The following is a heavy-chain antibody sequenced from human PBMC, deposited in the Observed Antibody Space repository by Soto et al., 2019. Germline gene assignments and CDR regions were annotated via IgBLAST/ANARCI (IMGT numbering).Heavy chain of an antibody. D-gene: IGHD6-13*01. CDR1: GGSISSYY. J-gene: IGHJ4*02. V-gene: IGHV4-59*08. Sequence: SETLSLTCTVSGGSISSYYWSWIRQPPGKGLEWNGYIYYSGSTNYNPSLKSRVTISVDTSKNQFSLKLSSVTAADTAVYYCARRYSSSFDYWGQGTLVTVSS. CDR3: ARRYSSSFDY. CDR2: IYYSGST.